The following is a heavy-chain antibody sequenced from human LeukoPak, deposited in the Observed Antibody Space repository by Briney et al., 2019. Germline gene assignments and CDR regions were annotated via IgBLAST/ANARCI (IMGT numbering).Heavy chain of an antibody. Sequence: GSLRLSRTGSGFIFGDYAMSWVRQAPGKGLEWVGFIRNKPYGGTKEYVPSVEGRFSISRDDSKRIAYLQLNSLKTEDTAVYYCTRDFAGYTYGPGFDYWGQGTLVTVSS. V-gene: IGHV3-49*04. CDR1: GFIFGDYA. CDR3: TRDFAGYTYGPGFDY. J-gene: IGHJ4*02. CDR2: IRNKPYGGTK. D-gene: IGHD5-18*01.